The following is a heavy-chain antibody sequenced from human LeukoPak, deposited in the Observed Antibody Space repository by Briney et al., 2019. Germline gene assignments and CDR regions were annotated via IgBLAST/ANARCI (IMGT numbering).Heavy chain of an antibody. J-gene: IGHJ1*01. CDR1: GFTFSSYG. Sequence: GGSLRLSCAASGFTFSSYGMHWVRQAPGKGLEWVAIISYDGTNKYYADSVKGRFTISRDNSKNTLYLQMNSLRAEDTAVYYCAKRDTAMVFQHWGQGTLVTVSS. CDR3: AKRDTAMVFQH. V-gene: IGHV3-30*18. CDR2: ISYDGTNK. D-gene: IGHD5-18*01.